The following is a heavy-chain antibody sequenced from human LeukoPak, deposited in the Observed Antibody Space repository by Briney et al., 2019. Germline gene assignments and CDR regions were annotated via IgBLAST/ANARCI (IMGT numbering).Heavy chain of an antibody. CDR2: IIPIFGTA. Sequence: GASVKVSCKASGGTFSSYAISWVRQAPGQGLEWMGGIIPIFGTANYAQKFQGRVAITTDESTSTAYMELSSLRSEDTAVYYCARERWSEGYFDYWGQGTLVTVSS. CDR1: GGTFSSYA. J-gene: IGHJ4*02. D-gene: IGHD4-23*01. CDR3: ARERWSEGYFDY. V-gene: IGHV1-69*05.